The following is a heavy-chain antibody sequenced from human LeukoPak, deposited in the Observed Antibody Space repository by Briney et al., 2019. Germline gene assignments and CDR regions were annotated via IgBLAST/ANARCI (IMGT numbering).Heavy chain of an antibody. V-gene: IGHV3-23*01. CDR1: GFTFSSYA. CDR3: AKDPLVRGVTYDY. Sequence: RGSLRLSCAASGFTFSSYAMSWVRQAPGKGLEWVSAISGSGGSTYYADSVKGRFTISRDNSKNTLYLQMNSLRAEDTAVYYCAKDPLVRGVTYDYWGQGTLVTVSS. D-gene: IGHD3-10*01. CDR2: ISGSGGST. J-gene: IGHJ4*02.